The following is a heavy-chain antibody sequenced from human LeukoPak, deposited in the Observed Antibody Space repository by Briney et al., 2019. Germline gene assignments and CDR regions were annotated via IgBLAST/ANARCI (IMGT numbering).Heavy chain of an antibody. CDR3: AREGKQRLEGYFDY. Sequence: GGSLRLSSAASGFTFSSYWMSWVRQAPGKGLEWVANIKQDGSEKYYVDSVKGRFTISRDNAKNSLYLQMNSLRAEDTAVYYCAREGKQRLEGYFDYWGQGTLVTVSS. V-gene: IGHV3-7*01. D-gene: IGHD6-25*01. J-gene: IGHJ4*02. CDR2: IKQDGSEK. CDR1: GFTFSSYW.